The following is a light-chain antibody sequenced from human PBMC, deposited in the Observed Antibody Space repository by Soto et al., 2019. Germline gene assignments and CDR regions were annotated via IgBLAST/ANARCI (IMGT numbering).Light chain of an antibody. Sequence: DIEMTQSPSTLSASVGDTVTVTCRASQSVSGWLAWYQQKPGEAPKLLIYDASALPRGVPSRFTGSGSGTKFTLTIASLQPDDFATYYCKQYETFSGTFGPGTKVDIK. CDR2: DAS. CDR3: KQYETFSGT. CDR1: QSVSGW. V-gene: IGKV1-5*01. J-gene: IGKJ1*01.